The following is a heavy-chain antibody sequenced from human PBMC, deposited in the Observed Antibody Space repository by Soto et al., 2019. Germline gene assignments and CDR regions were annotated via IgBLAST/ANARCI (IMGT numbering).Heavy chain of an antibody. CDR3: ARAPGDYDKWFDP. CDR2: INPNSGGT. CDR1: GYTFTAYY. J-gene: IGHJ5*02. Sequence: QVHLVQSGAEVKKPEASVKVSCKASGYTFTAYYMHWVRQAPGQGLEWMGWINPNSGGTNYAQKFQGRVTVTRDTSISTAYMELSRLRSDDTAVYYCARAPGDYDKWFDPWGQGTLVTVSS. V-gene: IGHV1-2*02. D-gene: IGHD4-17*01.